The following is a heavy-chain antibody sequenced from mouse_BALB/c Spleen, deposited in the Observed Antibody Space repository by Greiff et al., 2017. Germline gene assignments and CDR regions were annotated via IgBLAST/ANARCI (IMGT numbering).Heavy chain of an antibody. J-gene: IGHJ4*01. Sequence: EVKLMESGGGLVKPGGSLKLSCAASGFTFSSYAMSWVRQSPEKGLEWVAEISSGGSYTYYPDTVTGRFTIYRDNAKNTLYLEMSSLRSEDTAMYYCAMDNGNYYYAMDYWGQGTSVTVSS. CDR2: ISSGGSYT. V-gene: IGHV5-9-4*01. CDR3: AMDNGNYYYAMDY. D-gene: IGHD2-1*01. CDR1: GFTFSSYA.